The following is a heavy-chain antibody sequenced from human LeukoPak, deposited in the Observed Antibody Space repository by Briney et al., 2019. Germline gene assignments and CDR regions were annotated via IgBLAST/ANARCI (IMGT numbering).Heavy chain of an antibody. Sequence: SETLSLTCTVSGGSISSGTYYWSWIRRPAGKGLEWIGRIYSSGSTSYNPSLESRVTISVDTSKNRFSLKLSSVTAADTAVYYCAIHDHDDRDAFAIWGQGTMVTVSS. CDR2: IYSSGST. CDR1: GGSISSGTYY. V-gene: IGHV4-61*02. CDR3: AIHDHDDRDAFAI. D-gene: IGHD1-14*01. J-gene: IGHJ3*02.